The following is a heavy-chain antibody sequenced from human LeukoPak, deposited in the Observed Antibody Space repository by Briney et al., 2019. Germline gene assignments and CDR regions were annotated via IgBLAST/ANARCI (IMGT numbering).Heavy chain of an antibody. D-gene: IGHD2-2*02. V-gene: IGHV3-73*01. J-gene: IGHJ6*04. CDR3: TAGRYTTAGDD. CDR1: GFTFSGSA. Sequence: GGSLRLSCAASGFTFSGSAIHWVRQASGKGLEWVGRIRSKANSYATAYAASVKGRFTIPRDDSKNTAYLQMKSLKTEDTAVYYCTAGRYTTAGDDWGKGTTVTVSS. CDR2: IRSKANSYAT.